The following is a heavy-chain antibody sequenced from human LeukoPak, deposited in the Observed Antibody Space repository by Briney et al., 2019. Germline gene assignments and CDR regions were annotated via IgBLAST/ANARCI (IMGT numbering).Heavy chain of an antibody. CDR2: IYPGDSDT. J-gene: IGHJ4*02. Sequence: PGESLKISCKGSGYSFTSYWIGWVRQMPGKGLEWMGIIYPGDSDTRYSPSFQGQVTISDDKSISTAYLQWSSLKASDTAMYYCARRVDCTNGVCYRDDYFDYWGQGTLVTVSS. D-gene: IGHD2-8*01. CDR1: GYSFTSYW. CDR3: ARRVDCTNGVCYRDDYFDY. V-gene: IGHV5-51*01.